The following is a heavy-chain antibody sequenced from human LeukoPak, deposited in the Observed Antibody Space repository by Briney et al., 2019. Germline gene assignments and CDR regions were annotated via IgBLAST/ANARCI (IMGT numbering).Heavy chain of an antibody. CDR3: ARRVVPAQAIGSYYFDY. CDR1: GYSISSGYY. J-gene: IGHJ4*02. CDR2: IYHSGST. Sequence: SETLSLTCTVSGYSISSGYYWGWIRQPPGKGLEWIGSIYHSGSTYYNPSLKSRVTISVDTSKNQFSLKLSSVTAADTAVYYCARRVVPAQAIGSYYFDYWGQGTLVTVSS. V-gene: IGHV4-38-2*02. D-gene: IGHD2-2*01.